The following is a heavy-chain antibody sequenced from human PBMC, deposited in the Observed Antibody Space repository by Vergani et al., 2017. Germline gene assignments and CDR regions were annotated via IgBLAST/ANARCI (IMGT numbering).Heavy chain of an antibody. CDR2: INHSGST. V-gene: IGHV4-34*10. J-gene: IGHJ2*01. CDR1: GGSFSGYY. D-gene: IGHD1-26*01. Sequence: QVQLQESGPGLVKPSETLSLTCAVYGGSFSGYYWSWIRQPPGKGLEWIGEINHSGSTNYNPSLKSRVTISVDTSKNQFSLKLSSVTAADTAVYYCARSRYSGSYDYSSYWYFDLWGRGTLVTVSS. CDR3: ARSRYSGSYDYSSYWYFDL.